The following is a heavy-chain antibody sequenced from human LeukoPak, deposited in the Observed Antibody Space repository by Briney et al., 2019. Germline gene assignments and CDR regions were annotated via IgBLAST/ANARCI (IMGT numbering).Heavy chain of an antibody. CDR3: ARGGQGDGYSADEAFDF. V-gene: IGHV4-39*01. J-gene: IGHJ3*01. CDR2: VDYTGIT. Sequence: SETLSLTCTVSGGSISSSGYYWGWIRQPPGKGLEWIGSVDYTGITSHNPSLKSRVTISVDTSKNQFSLKVSSVSAADTGVYYCARGGQGDGYSADEAFDFWGQGTMVTVSS. D-gene: IGHD5-24*01. CDR1: GGSISSSGYY.